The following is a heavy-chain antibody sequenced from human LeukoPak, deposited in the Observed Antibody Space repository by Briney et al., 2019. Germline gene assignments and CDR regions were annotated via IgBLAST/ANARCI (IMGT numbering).Heavy chain of an antibody. J-gene: IGHJ4*02. Sequence: SETLSLTCTVSGGSISSSSYYWGWIRQPPGKGLEWVGSIYYSGSTYYNPSLKSRVTISVDTSKNQFSLKLSSVTAADTAVYYCARHGPPDFWSGYPSFYFDYWGQGTLVTVSS. CDR3: ARHGPPDFWSGYPSFYFDY. CDR1: GGSISSSSYY. CDR2: IYYSGST. D-gene: IGHD3-3*01. V-gene: IGHV4-39*01.